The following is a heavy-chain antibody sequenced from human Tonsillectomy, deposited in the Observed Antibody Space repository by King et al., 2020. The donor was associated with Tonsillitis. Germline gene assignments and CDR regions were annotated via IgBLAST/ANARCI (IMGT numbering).Heavy chain of an antibody. D-gene: IGHD3-9*01. CDR3: VRDLNPNVLTTYFDAFDM. J-gene: IGHJ3*02. CDR1: GFSFSNYW. V-gene: IGHV3-7*01. CDR2: IKGDGSTT. Sequence: VQLVESGGGLVQPGGSLRLSCVGSGFSFSNYWMTWVRQAPGRGLEWVATIKGDGSTTYHLDTVKGRFTFSRDNAKGSLYRQMNSLRVEDTAVYYCVRDLNPNVLTTYFDAFDMWGQGTMVTVSS.